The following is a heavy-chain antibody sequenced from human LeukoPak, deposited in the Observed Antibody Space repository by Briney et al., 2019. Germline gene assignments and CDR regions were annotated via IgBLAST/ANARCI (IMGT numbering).Heavy chain of an antibody. CDR3: ARLSVAVVDADY. D-gene: IGHD6-19*01. Sequence: GGSLRLSCAASGFTFSSYAMHWVRQAPGKGLEYVSAISNNGGSTYYANSVKGRFTIPRDNSKNTLYLQMGSLRAEDMAVYYCARLSVAVVDADYWGQGTLVTVSS. CDR1: GFTFSSYA. CDR2: ISNNGGST. V-gene: IGHV3-64*01. J-gene: IGHJ4*02.